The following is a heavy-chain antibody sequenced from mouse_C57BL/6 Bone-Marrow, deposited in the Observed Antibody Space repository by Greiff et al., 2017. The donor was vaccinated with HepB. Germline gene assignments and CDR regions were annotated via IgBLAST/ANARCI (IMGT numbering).Heavy chain of an antibody. J-gene: IGHJ3*01. D-gene: IGHD3-2*02. CDR3: ARDSSGYPSWFAY. Sequence: VQLKQSGPGLVAPSQSLSITCTVSGFSLTSYGVHWVRQPPGKGLEWLVVIWSDGSTTYNSALKSRLSISKDNSKSQVFLKMNSLQTDDTAMYYCARDSSGYPSWFAYWGQGTLVTVSA. CDR2: IWSDGST. V-gene: IGHV2-6*03. CDR1: GFSLTSYG.